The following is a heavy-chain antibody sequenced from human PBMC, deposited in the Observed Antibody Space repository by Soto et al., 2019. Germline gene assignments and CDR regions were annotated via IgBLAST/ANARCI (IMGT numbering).Heavy chain of an antibody. J-gene: IGHJ6*03. V-gene: IGHV4-34*01. CDR2: INHLGSI. CDR3: ARGGISHWAYFHYMAV. D-gene: IGHD2-21*01. Sequence: SETLSLTCVVSGGSLSDYFWSWIRQPPGMGLEWIGEINHLGSINYNPSLKSRVTMSVDTSKNQFSLTLNSVTAADTATFYCARGGISHWAYFHYMAVWDRGTTVTVSS. CDR1: GGSLSDYF.